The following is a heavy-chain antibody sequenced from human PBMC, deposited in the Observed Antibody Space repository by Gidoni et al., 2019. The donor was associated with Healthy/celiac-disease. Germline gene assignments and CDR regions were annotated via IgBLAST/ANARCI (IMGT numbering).Heavy chain of an antibody. Sequence: EVQLVESGGGLVQPGRSLRLSCTASGFTVGDYAMSWFRQAPGKGLEWVGVIGSKAYGGTTEYAASVKGRVTISRDESKSIAYLQMNRLKTEDTAVYYCTRAYGGNAYFDYWGQGTLVTVSS. D-gene: IGHD2-15*01. CDR2: IGSKAYGGTT. J-gene: IGHJ4*02. CDR1: GFTVGDYA. CDR3: TRAYGGNAYFDY. V-gene: IGHV3-49*03.